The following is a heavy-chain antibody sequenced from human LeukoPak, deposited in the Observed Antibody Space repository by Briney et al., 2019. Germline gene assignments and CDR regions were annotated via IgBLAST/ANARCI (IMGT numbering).Heavy chain of an antibody. D-gene: IGHD3-9*01. CDR1: GFTFSSYS. CDR3: AKGENYDILTGYYPLNY. CDR2: ISSSSSYI. V-gene: IGHV3-21*04. J-gene: IGHJ4*02. Sequence: GGSLRLSCAASGFTFSSYSMNWVRQAPGKGLEWVSSISSSSSYIYYADSVKGRFTISRDNSKNTLYLQMNSLRAEDTAVYYCAKGENYDILTGYYPLNYWGQGTLVTVSS.